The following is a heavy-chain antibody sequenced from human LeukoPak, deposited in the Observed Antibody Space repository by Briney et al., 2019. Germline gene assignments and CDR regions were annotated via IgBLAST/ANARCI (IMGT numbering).Heavy chain of an antibody. CDR2: LRYDGSDK. CDR3: AKDLLRVDGSGSPLVN. CDR1: GFTFSSYG. V-gene: IGHV3-30*02. J-gene: IGHJ4*02. Sequence: GVSLTLSCAASGFTFSSYGIHWVRQAPGKGLEWVAFLRYDGSDKYYTDSVGGRFIISRDNSKNTMYLQMNSLRAEDTALYYCAKDLLRVDGSGSPLVNWGQGTLVTVSS. D-gene: IGHD3-10*01.